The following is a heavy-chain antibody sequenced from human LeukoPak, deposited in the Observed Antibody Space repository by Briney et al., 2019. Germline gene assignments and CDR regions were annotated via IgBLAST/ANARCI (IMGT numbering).Heavy chain of an antibody. CDR1: GGSLSSYY. D-gene: IGHD3-3*01. V-gene: IGHV4-59*01. CDR3: ATTYYDFWSGYSFDP. CDR2: IYYSGST. J-gene: IGHJ5*02. Sequence: SETLSLTCTVSGGSLSSYYWSWIRQPPGKGLEWIGYIYYSGSTNYNPSLKSRVTISVDTSKNQFSLKLSSVTAADTAVYYCATTYYDFWSGYSFDPWGQGTLVTVSS.